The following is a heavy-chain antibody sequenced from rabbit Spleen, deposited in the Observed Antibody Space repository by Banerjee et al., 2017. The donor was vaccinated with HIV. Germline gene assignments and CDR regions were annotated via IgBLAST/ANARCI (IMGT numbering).Heavy chain of an antibody. D-gene: IGHD1-1*01. CDR2: IDPVFGST. Sequence: QEQLKESGGGLVQPGGSLKLSCKASGFTLSSYYMNWVRQAPGKGLEWIGYIDPVFGSTYYASWAKGRFTISKTSSTTVTLQMTSLTAADTATYFCARDTSSSFSSYGMDLWGPGTLVTVS. J-gene: IGHJ6*01. CDR3: ARDTSSSFSSYGMDL. V-gene: IGHV1S45*01. CDR1: GFTLSSYYM.